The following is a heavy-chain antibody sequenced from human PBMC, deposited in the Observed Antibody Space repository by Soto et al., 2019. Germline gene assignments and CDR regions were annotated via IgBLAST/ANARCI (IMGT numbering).Heavy chain of an antibody. J-gene: IGHJ6*02. CDR1: GYTFSNYG. Sequence: GASVKVSCKTSGYTFSNYGINWVRQAPGQGLEWMGWISGYNGNTNYAQTVQGRVTMTTDTSTGTVYTELRSLKSDDTAIYYCSRFIMVGGWFDPNYYHGMDVWGQGTTVTVSS. CDR3: SRFIMVGGWFDPNYYHGMDV. D-gene: IGHD6-19*01. CDR2: ISGYNGNT. V-gene: IGHV1-18*01.